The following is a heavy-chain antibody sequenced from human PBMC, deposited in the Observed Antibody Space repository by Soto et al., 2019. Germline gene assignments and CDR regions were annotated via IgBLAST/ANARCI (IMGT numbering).Heavy chain of an antibody. CDR2: INPNSGGT. J-gene: IGHJ2*01. CDR1: GYTFTGYY. V-gene: IGHV1-2*04. D-gene: IGHD5-18*01. CDR3: ARDRLGGYSYGYSGYFDL. Sequence: QVQLVQSGAEVKKPGASVKVSCKASGYTFTGYYMHWVRQAPGQGLEWMGWINPNSGGTNYAQKFQGWVTMTRDTSISTAYMELSRLRSDDTAVYYCARDRLGGYSYGYSGYFDLWGRGTLVTVSS.